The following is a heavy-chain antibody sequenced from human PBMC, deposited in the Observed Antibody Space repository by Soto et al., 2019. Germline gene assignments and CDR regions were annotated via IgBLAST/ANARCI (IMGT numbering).Heavy chain of an antibody. CDR3: ARGIATGQLDP. CDR2: INPDNGNT. Sequence: QVQLVQSGAEVKKPGASVKIFCKASGYTFTRYTMNWVRQAPGQRREWMGWINPDNGNTKSSQKFQDRVIITRDTSASTAYMDLSSLRSEDTAVYYCARGIATGQLDPWGQGTLVTVSS. J-gene: IGHJ5*02. CDR1: GYTFTRYT. D-gene: IGHD2-15*01. V-gene: IGHV1-3*01.